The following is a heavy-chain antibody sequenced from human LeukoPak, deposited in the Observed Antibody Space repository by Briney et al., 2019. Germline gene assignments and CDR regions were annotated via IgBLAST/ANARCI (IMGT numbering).Heavy chain of an antibody. D-gene: IGHD6-13*01. CDR1: GFTFSSYA. Sequence: GGSLRLSCAASGFTFSSYAMSWVRQAPGKGLEWVSAISGSGGSTYYADSVEGRFTISRDNSKNTLYLQMNSLRAEDTAVYYCARDSSSSWLRELVYWGQGTLVTVSS. V-gene: IGHV3-23*01. CDR2: ISGSGGST. CDR3: ARDSSSSWLRELVY. J-gene: IGHJ4*02.